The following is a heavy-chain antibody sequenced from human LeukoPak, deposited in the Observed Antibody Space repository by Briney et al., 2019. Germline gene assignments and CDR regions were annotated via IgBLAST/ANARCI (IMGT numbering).Heavy chain of an antibody. CDR3: ARELGVVAATNFDY. CDR2: IWYDGSNK. V-gene: IGHV3-33*01. CDR1: GFTFSSYG. J-gene: IGHJ4*02. Sequence: GGSLRLSCAASGFTFSSYGMHWVRQAPGKGLEWVAVIWYDGSNKYYADSVKGRFTISRDNSKNTLYLQMNSLRAEDTAVYYCARELGVVAATNFDYWGQGTLVTVSS. D-gene: IGHD2-15*01.